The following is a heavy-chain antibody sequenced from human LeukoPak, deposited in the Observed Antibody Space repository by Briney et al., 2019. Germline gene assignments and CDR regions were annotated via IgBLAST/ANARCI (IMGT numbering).Heavy chain of an antibody. CDR2: INPNSGGT. CDR3: ARGMGAPPNWFDP. D-gene: IGHD1-26*01. V-gene: IGHV1-2*02. Sequence: ASVKVSCKASGYTFTGYYMHWVRQAPGQGLEWMGWINPNSGGTNYAQKFQGRVTMTRDTSTSTAYMELRSLRSDDTAVYYCARGMGAPPNWFDPWGQGTLVTVSS. J-gene: IGHJ5*02. CDR1: GYTFTGYY.